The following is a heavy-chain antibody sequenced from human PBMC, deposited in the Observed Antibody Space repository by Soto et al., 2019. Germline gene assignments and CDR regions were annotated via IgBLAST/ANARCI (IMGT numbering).Heavy chain of an antibody. D-gene: IGHD3-10*01. CDR3: ARSITMAYGMDV. J-gene: IGHJ6*02. V-gene: IGHV3-13*04. Sequence: GGSLRLSCAASGFTLRSYDMHWVRQATGKGLEWVSAIGTAGDTYYPGSVKGRFTISRENAKNSLYLQMNSLRAGDTAVYYCARSITMAYGMDVWGQGTTVTVSS. CDR2: IGTAGDT. CDR1: GFTLRSYD.